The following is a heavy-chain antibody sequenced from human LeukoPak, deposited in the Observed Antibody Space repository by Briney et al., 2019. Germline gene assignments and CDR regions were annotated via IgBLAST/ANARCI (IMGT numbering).Heavy chain of an antibody. J-gene: IGHJ6*03. Sequence: PGGSLRLSCAASGFTFSVSAMHWVRQASGKGLEWVGRIRSKANSYATAYVASVKGRFTISRDDSKNTAYLQMNSLRTEDTAVYYCAKGLRTGVGPYMGYHYYMDVWGNGATVTVSS. CDR3: AKGLRTGVGPYMGYHYYMDV. CDR2: IRSKANSYAT. D-gene: IGHD3-16*01. CDR1: GFTFSVSA. V-gene: IGHV3-73*01.